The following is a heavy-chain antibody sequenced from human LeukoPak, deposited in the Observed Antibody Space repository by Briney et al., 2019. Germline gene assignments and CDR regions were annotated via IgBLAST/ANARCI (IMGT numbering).Heavy chain of an antibody. CDR3: AKDMALGPSYAFDI. Sequence: HAGGSLRLSCAASGFTFDDYTMHWVRQAPGKGLEWVSGISWNSGSIGYADSVKGRFTISRDNAKNSLYLQMNSLRAEDTALYYCAKDMALGPSYAFDIWGQGTMVTVSS. V-gene: IGHV3-9*01. CDR1: GFTFDDYT. CDR2: ISWNSGSI. J-gene: IGHJ3*02. D-gene: IGHD3-16*01.